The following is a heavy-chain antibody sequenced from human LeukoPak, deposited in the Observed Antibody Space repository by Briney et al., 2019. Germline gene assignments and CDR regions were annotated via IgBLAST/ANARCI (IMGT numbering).Heavy chain of an antibody. V-gene: IGHV3-30*02. J-gene: IGHJ4*02. D-gene: IGHD3-9*01. CDR3: AKDSPYSVLRYFDWFQKVDY. CDR1: GFTFSSYG. CDR2: IRYYGSNK. Sequence: GGSLRLSCAASGFTFSSYGMHWVRQAPGKGLEWVAFIRYYGSNKYYADSVKGRFTISRDNSKNTLYLQMNSLRAEDTAVYYCAKDSPYSVLRYFDWFQKVDYWGQGTLVTVSS.